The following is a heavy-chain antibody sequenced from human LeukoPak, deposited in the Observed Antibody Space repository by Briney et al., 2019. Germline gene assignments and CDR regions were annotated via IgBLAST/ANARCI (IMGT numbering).Heavy chain of an antibody. J-gene: IGHJ6*03. CDR1: GYSISSGYY. CDR3: TGEPWWQQHYYMDV. D-gene: IGHD2-15*01. CDR2: INHSGST. Sequence: SETLSLTCTVSGYSISSGYYWSWIRQPPGKGLEWIGEINHSGSTNYNPSLKSRVTISVDTSKNQFSLKLSSVTAADTAVYYCTGEPWWQQHYYMDVWGKGTTVTISS. V-gene: IGHV4-38-2*02.